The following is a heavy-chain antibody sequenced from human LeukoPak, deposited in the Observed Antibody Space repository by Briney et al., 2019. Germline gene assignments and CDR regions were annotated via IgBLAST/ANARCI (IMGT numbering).Heavy chain of an antibody. Sequence: HSGGSLRLSCEASGFTFSSYGMHWVRRAPGKGLEWMTVISHDGSNKYYVDSVKGRFTISRDNSKNTLYLQMNSLRAEDTAVYYCAKGPGRFDSRDNKGAFDIWGQGTMVTVSS. J-gene: IGHJ3*02. CDR3: AKGPGRFDSRDNKGAFDI. D-gene: IGHD3-22*01. CDR1: GFTFSSYG. V-gene: IGHV3-30*18. CDR2: ISHDGSNK.